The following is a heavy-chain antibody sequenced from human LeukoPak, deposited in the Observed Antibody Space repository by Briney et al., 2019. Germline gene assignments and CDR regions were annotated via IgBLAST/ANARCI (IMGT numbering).Heavy chain of an antibody. CDR1: GFTFSTYS. CDR2: IQYDGSNE. J-gene: IGHJ6*03. V-gene: IGHV3-30*02. CDR3: AKDRCSNGVGCYYYYMDV. D-gene: IGHD2-8*01. Sequence: GGSLRLSCVDSGFTFSTYSMNWVRQAPGKGLEWVAYIQYDGSNEQYADSVKDRFSISRDSSKNILYLQMNSLRAEDTAVYYCAKDRCSNGVGCYYYYMDVWGKGTTVTISS.